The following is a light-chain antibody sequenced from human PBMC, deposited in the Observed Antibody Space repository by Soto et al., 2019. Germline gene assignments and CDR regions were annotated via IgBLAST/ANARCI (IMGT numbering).Light chain of an antibody. CDR3: SSYTSSSTLV. CDR1: SSDVGGYNY. Sequence: QSALTQPASVSRSPGQSITISCTGTSSDVGGYNYVSWYQQHPGKAPKLMIYDVSNRPSGVSNRFSGSKSGNTASLTISGLQAEDEADYYGSSYTSSSTLVFGGGTKLTVL. J-gene: IGLJ2*01. V-gene: IGLV2-14*01. CDR2: DVS.